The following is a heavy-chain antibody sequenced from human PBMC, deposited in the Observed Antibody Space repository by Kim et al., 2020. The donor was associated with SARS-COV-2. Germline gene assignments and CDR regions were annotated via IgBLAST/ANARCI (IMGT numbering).Heavy chain of an antibody. Sequence: SETLSLTCTVSGGSISSYYWSWIRQPPGKGLEWIGYIYYSGSTNYNPSLKSRVTISVDTSKNQFSLKLSSVTAADTAVYYCARDSITMVRGVIYYGMDV. J-gene: IGHJ6*01. D-gene: IGHD3-10*01. CDR1: GGSISSYY. V-gene: IGHV4-59*01. CDR2: IYYSGST. CDR3: ARDSITMVRGVIYYGMDV.